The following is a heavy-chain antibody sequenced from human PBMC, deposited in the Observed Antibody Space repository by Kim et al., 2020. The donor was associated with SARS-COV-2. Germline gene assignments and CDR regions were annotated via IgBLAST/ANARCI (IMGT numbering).Heavy chain of an antibody. D-gene: IGHD3-10*01. CDR1: GGSFSGYY. CDR3: ARGLYGSGSYYEYYYYYGMDV. CDR2: NNHSGST. Sequence: SETLSLTCAVYGGSFSGYYWSWIRQPPGKGLEWIGENNHSGSTNYNPSLKSRVTISVDTSKNQFSLKLSSVTAADTAVYYCARGLYGSGSYYEYYYYYGMDVWGQGTTVTVSS. V-gene: IGHV4-34*01. J-gene: IGHJ6*02.